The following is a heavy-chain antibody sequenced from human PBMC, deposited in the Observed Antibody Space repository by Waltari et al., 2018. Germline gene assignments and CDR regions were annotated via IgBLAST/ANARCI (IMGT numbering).Heavy chain of an antibody. D-gene: IGHD2-15*01. CDR3: AKEMGAGYCSGGSCYSFYYYGMDV. J-gene: IGHJ6*02. CDR2: ISGSGGST. Sequence: EVQLLESGGGLVQPGGSLRLSCAASGFAFSSYAMSWVRQAAGKGLEWVAAISGSGGSTYYADSVKGRFTISRDNSKNTLYLQMNSLRAEDTAVYYCAKEMGAGYCSGGSCYSFYYYGMDVWGQGTTVTVSS. V-gene: IGHV3-23*01. CDR1: GFAFSSYA.